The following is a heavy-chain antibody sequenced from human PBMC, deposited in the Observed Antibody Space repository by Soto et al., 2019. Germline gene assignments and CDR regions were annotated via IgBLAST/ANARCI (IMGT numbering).Heavy chain of an antibody. CDR1: GFTFSSYG. Sequence: GGSLRLSCAASGFTFSSYGMHWVRQAPGKGLEWVAVISYDGSNKYYADSVKGRFTISRDNSKNTLYLQMNSLRAEDTAVYYCAKDRPHFWSGYYNYYYYYMDVWGKGTTVTVSS. CDR3: AKDRPHFWSGYYNYYYYYMDV. V-gene: IGHV3-30*18. D-gene: IGHD3-3*01. J-gene: IGHJ6*03. CDR2: ISYDGSNK.